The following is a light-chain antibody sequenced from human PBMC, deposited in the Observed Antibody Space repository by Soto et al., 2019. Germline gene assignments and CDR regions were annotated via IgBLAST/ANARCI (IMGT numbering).Light chain of an antibody. CDR3: QQYNSSPLT. CDR2: GAS. V-gene: IGKV3-15*01. J-gene: IGKJ4*01. CDR1: QSLSSN. Sequence: EIVLMQSPATLSVSPGERATLSCRASQSLSSNLAWYQQKPGQAPRLLISGASTRATGVPARFSGSGSVTEFTLTIGSLQSEDFAVYYCQQYNSSPLTFGGGTKVEIK.